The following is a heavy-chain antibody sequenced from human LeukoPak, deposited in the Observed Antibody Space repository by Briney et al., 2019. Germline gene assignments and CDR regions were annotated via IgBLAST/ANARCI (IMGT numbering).Heavy chain of an antibody. V-gene: IGHV1-69*04. J-gene: IGHJ4*02. CDR2: IIPILGIA. CDR1: GGTFSSYA. Sequence: ASVKVSCKASGGTFSSYAISWVRQAPGQGLEWMGRIIPILGIANYAQKFQGRVTITADKSTSTAYMELSSLRSEDTAMYYCARDNVLQTEKDTLTAIRLALDYWGQGTLVTVSS. D-gene: IGHD2-21*02. CDR3: ARDNVLQTEKDTLTAIRLALDY.